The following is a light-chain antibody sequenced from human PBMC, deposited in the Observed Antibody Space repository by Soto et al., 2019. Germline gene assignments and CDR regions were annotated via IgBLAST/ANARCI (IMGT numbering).Light chain of an antibody. CDR3: QLYNNWPET. CDR1: QSVSSN. V-gene: IGKV3-15*01. J-gene: IGKJ1*01. Sequence: EIVMTQSPATLSVSPGERATLSCRASQSVSSNLAWYQQKVGQAPRVLIYDASTRATGIPGRFSGSGSGTEFTLTISSLQSEDFAVYYCQLYNNWPETFGQGTKVEIK. CDR2: DAS.